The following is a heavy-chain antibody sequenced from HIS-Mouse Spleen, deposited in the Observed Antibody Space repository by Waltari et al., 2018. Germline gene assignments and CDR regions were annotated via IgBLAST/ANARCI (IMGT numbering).Heavy chain of an antibody. CDR3: ARRLLTGDAFDI. CDR1: GFTFRSYG. V-gene: IGHV3-30*03. Sequence: QVQLVESGGGVVQPGRSLRLSCAALGFTFRSYGMHWVRQAPGKGLEWVAVISYDGSNKYYADSVKGRFAISRDNSKNTLYLQMNSLRAEDTAVYYCARRLLTGDAFDIWGQGTMVTVSS. D-gene: IGHD7-27*01. J-gene: IGHJ3*02. CDR2: ISYDGSNK.